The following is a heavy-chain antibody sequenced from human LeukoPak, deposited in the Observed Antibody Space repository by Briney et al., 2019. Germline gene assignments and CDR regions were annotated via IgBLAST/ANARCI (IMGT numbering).Heavy chain of an antibody. CDR2: IRGDGNYK. CDR3: ADLGYTD. V-gene: IGHV3-7*01. J-gene: IGHJ4*02. D-gene: IGHD5-24*01. CDR1: GFTLTNAW. Sequence: RPGGSLRLSCSASGFTLTNAWMSWVRQAPGKRLEWVATIRGDGNYKHYVDSVRGRFTISRDNAKSSVYLEMNTLRVEDTAVYYCADLGYTDLGQGTLVTVSS.